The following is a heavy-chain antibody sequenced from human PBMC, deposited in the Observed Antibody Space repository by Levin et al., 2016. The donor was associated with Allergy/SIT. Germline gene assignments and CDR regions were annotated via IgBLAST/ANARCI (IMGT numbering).Heavy chain of an antibody. J-gene: IGHJ4*02. V-gene: IGHV4-4*02. CDR1: GGSISSSNW. Sequence: SETLSLTCAVSGGSISSSNWWSWVRQPPGKGLEWIGEIYHSGSTNYNPSLKSRVTISVDKSKNQFSLKLSSVTAADTAVYYCARRYCSSTSCQAAFDYWGQGTLVTVSS. CDR2: IYHSGST. D-gene: IGHD2-2*01. CDR3: ARRYCSSTSCQAAFDY.